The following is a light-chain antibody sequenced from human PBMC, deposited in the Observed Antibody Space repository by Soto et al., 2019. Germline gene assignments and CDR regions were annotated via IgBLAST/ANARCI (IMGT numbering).Light chain of an antibody. CDR3: QHYSTYSGT. Sequence: DVQMAQSPSTLSASVGDRVTITCRASQSIGDWLAWFQQKPGKAPALLIYRASYLESGVPSRFSGGGSGTEFTLTISSLQPDDFSTYYCQHYSTYSGTFGPGTTVEIK. CDR2: RAS. V-gene: IGKV1-5*03. CDR1: QSIGDW. J-gene: IGKJ3*01.